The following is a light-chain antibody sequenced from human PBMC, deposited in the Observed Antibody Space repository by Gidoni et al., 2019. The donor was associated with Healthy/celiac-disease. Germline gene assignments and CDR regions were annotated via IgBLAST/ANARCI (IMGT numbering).Light chain of an antibody. V-gene: IGLV3-1*01. CDR3: QAWDSSTVV. CDR2: QDS. J-gene: IGLJ2*01. CDR1: KLWDKY. Sequence: SYELTPPPSVSVPPGQTASIPCSVDKLWDKYACWYQQKPGQSPVLVIYQDSKRPSGIPERFSGSNSGNTATLTISGTQAMDEADYYCQAWDSSTVVFGGGTKLTVL.